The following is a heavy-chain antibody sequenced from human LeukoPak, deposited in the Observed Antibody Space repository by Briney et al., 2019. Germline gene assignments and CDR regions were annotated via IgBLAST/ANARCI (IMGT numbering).Heavy chain of an antibody. D-gene: IGHD3-22*01. CDR3: AKEARSGYYYFDY. Sequence: PGGSLRLSCAASGFTFSTCAMSWVRQAPGTGLEGVSTITESGSTFYADSVKGRFTISRDNAKATLFLQMDTLRVADTAIYYCAKEARSGYYYFDYWGQGALVTVSS. CDR2: ITESGST. J-gene: IGHJ4*02. V-gene: IGHV3-23*01. CDR1: GFTFSTCA.